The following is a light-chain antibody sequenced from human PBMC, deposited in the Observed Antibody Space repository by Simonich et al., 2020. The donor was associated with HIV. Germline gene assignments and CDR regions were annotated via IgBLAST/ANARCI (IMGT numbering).Light chain of an antibody. CDR1: QSISTW. J-gene: IGKJ1*01. CDR3: QQYNRYWT. Sequence: DIQMTQSPSTLSVSVGDRVTITCRASQSISTWLAWYQQKPGKAPKLLIYKASNLESGVPSRFSGSGSGTEFTLTISSLQPDDFATYYCQQYNRYWTFGQGTKVEIK. CDR2: KAS. V-gene: IGKV1-5*03.